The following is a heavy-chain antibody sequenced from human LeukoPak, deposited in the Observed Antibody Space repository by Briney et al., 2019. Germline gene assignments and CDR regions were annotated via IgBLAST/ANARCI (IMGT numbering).Heavy chain of an antibody. V-gene: IGHV4-61*01. CDR1: GGSVSSGSYY. Sequence: SETLSLTCTVSGGSVSSGSYYWSWIRQPPGKGLEWIGYIYYSGSTNYNPSLKSRVAISVDTSKNQFSLKLSSVTAADTAVYYCARGQRDIVLMVYAIAFDYWGQGTLVTVSS. CDR2: IYYSGST. D-gene: IGHD2-8*01. CDR3: ARGQRDIVLMVYAIAFDY. J-gene: IGHJ4*02.